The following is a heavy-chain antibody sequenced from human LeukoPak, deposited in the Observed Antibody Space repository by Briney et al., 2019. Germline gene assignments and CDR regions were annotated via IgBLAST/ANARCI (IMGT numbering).Heavy chain of an antibody. CDR2: IWYDGSNK. Sequence: PGGSLRLSCAASGFTFSSYGMHWVRQAPGKGLEWVAVIWYDGSNKYYADSVKGRLTISRDNSKNTLYLQMNSLRAEDTAVYYCVRDGVDYSFEYWGQGALVTVSS. CDR1: GFTFSSYG. J-gene: IGHJ4*02. CDR3: VRDGVDYSFEY. D-gene: IGHD4-11*01. V-gene: IGHV3-33*01.